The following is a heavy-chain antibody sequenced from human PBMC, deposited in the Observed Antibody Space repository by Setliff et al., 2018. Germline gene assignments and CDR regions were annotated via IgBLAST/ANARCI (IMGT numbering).Heavy chain of an antibody. J-gene: IGHJ4*02. CDR3: AKDLASWSPDR. Sequence: GGSLRLSCAASGFTFSSYWMSWVRQAPGKGLEWVALISATGGATYYADSVKGRFTIFRDNSKNSLYLQMNDLRAEDTAVYYCAKDLASWSPDRWGLGTLVTAPQ. CDR1: GFTFSSYW. CDR2: ISATGGAT. V-gene: IGHV3-23*01. D-gene: IGHD3-3*01.